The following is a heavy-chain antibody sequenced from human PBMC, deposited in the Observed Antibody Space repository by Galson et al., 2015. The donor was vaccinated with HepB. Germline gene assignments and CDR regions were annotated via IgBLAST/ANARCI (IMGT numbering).Heavy chain of an antibody. V-gene: IGHV3-21*01. Sequence: SLRLSCAASGFTFRTYSMNWVRQAPGKGLEWVSSIDGSRAYIYYADSVKGRFTISRDNAQNSLFLQMNSLRAEDTAVYYCARDLRGTYYYAGAAYFIDFWGQGTLVTVSS. CDR1: GFTFRTYS. CDR3: ARDLRGTYYYAGAAYFIDF. CDR2: IDGSRAYI. J-gene: IGHJ4*02. D-gene: IGHD3-10*01.